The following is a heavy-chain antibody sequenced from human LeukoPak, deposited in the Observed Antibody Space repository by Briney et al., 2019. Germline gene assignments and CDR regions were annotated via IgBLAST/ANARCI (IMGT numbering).Heavy chain of an antibody. CDR2: ISYAGNYK. V-gene: IGHV3-30*01. CDR3: ARDKAAIRGFGYYYYMDV. D-gene: IGHD2-2*02. Sequence: PGRSLRLSCAASGFTFSNYAVHWVRQAPGKGLEWVALISYAGNYKYFADSVKGRFTISRDNSKNTLYLQVITLRAEDTAVYYSARDKAAIRGFGYYYYMDVWGKGTTVTVSS. CDR1: GFTFSNYA. J-gene: IGHJ6*03.